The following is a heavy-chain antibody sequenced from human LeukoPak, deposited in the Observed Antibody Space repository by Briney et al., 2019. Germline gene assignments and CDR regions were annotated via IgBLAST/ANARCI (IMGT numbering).Heavy chain of an antibody. Sequence: GGSLRLSCAASGFTFSNAWMSWVCQAPGKGLEWVGRIKSKTDGGTTDYAAPVKGRFTISRDDSKNTLYLQMNSLKTEDTAVYYCTTAAAGPNTYYYYYMDVWGKGTTVTVSS. V-gene: IGHV3-15*01. J-gene: IGHJ6*03. CDR3: TTAAAGPNTYYYYYMDV. CDR2: IKSKTDGGTT. D-gene: IGHD6-13*01. CDR1: GFTFSNAW.